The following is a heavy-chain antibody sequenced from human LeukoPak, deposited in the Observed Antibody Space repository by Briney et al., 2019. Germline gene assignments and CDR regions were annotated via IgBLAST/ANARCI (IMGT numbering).Heavy chain of an antibody. CDR2: INPNSGGT. D-gene: IGHD3-9*01. CDR1: GYTFTGYY. CDR3: ARASSAIRYFDWLFRY. V-gene: IGHV1-2*06. J-gene: IGHJ4*02. Sequence: ASVKVSCKASGYTFTGYYMHWVRQAPGQGLKWMGRINPNSGGTNYAQKFQGRVTMTRDTSISTAYMELSRLRSDDTAVYYCARASSAIRYFDWLFRYWGQGTLVTVSS.